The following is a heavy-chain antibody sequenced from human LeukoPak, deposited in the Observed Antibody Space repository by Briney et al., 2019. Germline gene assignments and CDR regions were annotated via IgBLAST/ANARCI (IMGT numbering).Heavy chain of an antibody. D-gene: IGHD5-18*01. J-gene: IGHJ6*02. CDR2: INPSGGST. Sequence: GASVKVSCKASGYTFTGYYMHWVRQAPGQGLEWMGIINPSGGSTSYAQKFQGRVTMTRDTSTSTVYMELSSLRSEDTAVYYCARESGYSYGQAERRYYYGMDVWGQGTTVTVSS. V-gene: IGHV1-46*01. CDR1: GYTFTGYY. CDR3: ARESGYSYGQAERRYYYGMDV.